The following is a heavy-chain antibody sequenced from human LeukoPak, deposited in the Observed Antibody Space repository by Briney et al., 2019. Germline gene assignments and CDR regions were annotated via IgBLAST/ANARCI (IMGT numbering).Heavy chain of an antibody. J-gene: IGHJ4*02. CDR2: INPSGGSI. D-gene: IGHD2-15*01. CDR1: GHTYSNYC. CDR3: AASPYCSGGSCYSEFDY. V-gene: IGHV1-46*01. Sequence: ASVKVSCKAPGHTYSNYCMHWVRQAPGGGLEWMGIINPSGGSITYAQKLQGRVTMTRDTSTSTVYMELSSLRSDDTAVYYCAASPYCSGGSCYSEFDYWGQGTLVTVSS.